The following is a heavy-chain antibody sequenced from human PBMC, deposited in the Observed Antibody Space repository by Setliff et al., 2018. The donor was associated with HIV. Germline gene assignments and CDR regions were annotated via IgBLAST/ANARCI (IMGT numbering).Heavy chain of an antibody. CDR2: IYFNGIT. V-gene: IGHV4-39*07. CDR3: ARDWNHYFYYMDV. D-gene: IGHD1-1*01. Sequence: PSETLSLTCSVSGDSVSSRSYYWGWIRQSPGKGLEWIGSIYFNGITHDNPSLKSRVTISIDTSKNQFSLKLSYVTAADTAVYYCARDWNHYFYYMDVWGKGTTVTVSS. J-gene: IGHJ6*03. CDR1: GDSVSSRSYY.